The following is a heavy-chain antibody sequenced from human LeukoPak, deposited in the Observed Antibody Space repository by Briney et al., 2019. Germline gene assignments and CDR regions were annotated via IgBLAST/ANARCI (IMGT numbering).Heavy chain of an antibody. Sequence: GGSLRLSCAASGFTFSSSAMSWVRQAPGKGLEWVAVISYDESDKYYADSVKGRFTISRDNSKNTLYLQMNSLRPEDTAVYYCAKGVVAATNAAYYGMDVWGQGTTVTVSS. CDR2: ISYDESDK. V-gene: IGHV3-30*18. J-gene: IGHJ6*02. CDR3: AKGVVAATNAAYYGMDV. CDR1: GFTFSSSA. D-gene: IGHD2-15*01.